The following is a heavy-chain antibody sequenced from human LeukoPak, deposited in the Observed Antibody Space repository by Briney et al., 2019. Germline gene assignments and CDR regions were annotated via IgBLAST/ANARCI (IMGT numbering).Heavy chain of an antibody. CDR2: VNPDTGGI. D-gene: IGHD1-26*01. CDR1: GYTFTGYF. Sequence: ASVKVSCKASGYTFTGYFLHWVRQAPGQGLEWMGWVNPDTGGINYAQKFQGRVTMTRDTSIGTAYMELSRLQSDDTAMYYCARSGWELLPDYWGQGTLVTVSS. V-gene: IGHV1-2*02. CDR3: ARSGWELLPDY. J-gene: IGHJ4*02.